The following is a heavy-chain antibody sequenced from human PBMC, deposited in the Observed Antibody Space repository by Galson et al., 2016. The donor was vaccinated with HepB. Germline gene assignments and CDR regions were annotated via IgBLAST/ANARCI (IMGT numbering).Heavy chain of an antibody. CDR2: IYYTGTT. CDR3: AANRGGSGSYDY. CDR1: GDSISSGGYY. J-gene: IGHJ4*02. D-gene: IGHD3-10*01. V-gene: IGHV4-31*03. Sequence: TLSLTCSVSGDSISSGGYYWTWIRQHPGKGLEWIGYIYYTGTTFYKPSLKSRLKLSVDTSENLFSLNLTSVTATDTAIYCCAANRGGSGSYDYWGQGTVVTVSS.